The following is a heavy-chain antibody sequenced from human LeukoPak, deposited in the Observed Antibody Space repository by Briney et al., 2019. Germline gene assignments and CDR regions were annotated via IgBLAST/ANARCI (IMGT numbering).Heavy chain of an antibody. CDR1: GYTFISYG. V-gene: IGHV1-18*01. J-gene: IGHJ4*02. D-gene: IGHD3-10*01. CDR3: ASGGAHITMVRGWSRYDFHY. Sequence: GSVKVSCKASGYTFISYGISWVRQAPGQGLEWMGWISACNGNTNYAQKLQGRVTMTTDTSTSTAYMELRSLRADDTAVYYCASGGAHITMVRGWSRYDFHYWGQGTLVTVSS. CDR2: ISACNGNT.